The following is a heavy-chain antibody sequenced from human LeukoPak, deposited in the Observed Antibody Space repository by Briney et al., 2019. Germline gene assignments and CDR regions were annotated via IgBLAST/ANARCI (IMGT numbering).Heavy chain of an antibody. CDR3: ARAGGSSRSPFDY. CDR2: VHHTGSA. V-gene: IGHV4-59*01. CDR1: GISITTYY. J-gene: IGHJ4*02. Sequence: PSETLTLTCTVSGISITTYYWSWIRQSPGKGLEWIGYVHHTGSADYNPSLRSRATISLDTSKNQFSLKLTSATAADTAVYYCARAGGSSRSPFDYWGQGTLVTVSS. D-gene: IGHD1-26*01.